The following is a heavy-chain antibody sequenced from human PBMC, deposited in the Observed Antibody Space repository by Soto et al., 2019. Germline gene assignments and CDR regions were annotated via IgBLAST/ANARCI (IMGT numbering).Heavy chain of an antibody. Sequence: SETLSLTCTVSGGSISSSSYYWGWIRQPPGKGLEWIGSIYYSGSTYYNPSLKSRVTISVDTSKNQFSLKLRSVTAADTAVFYCARQSVGRSWYYNYGMDVWGQGTTVTVSS. CDR3: ARQSVGRSWYYNYGMDV. D-gene: IGHD6-13*01. CDR1: GGSISSSSYY. J-gene: IGHJ6*02. V-gene: IGHV4-39*01. CDR2: IYYSGST.